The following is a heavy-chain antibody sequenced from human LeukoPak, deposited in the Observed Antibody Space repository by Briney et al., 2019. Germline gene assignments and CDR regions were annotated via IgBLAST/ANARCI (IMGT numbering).Heavy chain of an antibody. CDR1: GFIFSDYY. V-gene: IGHV3-11*01. Sequence: GGSLRLSCAASGFIFSDYYMSWIRQAPGKGLEWVSYISSSGSSIYYADSVKGRFTISRDNAKDSLYLQMNSLRAEDTAVYYCAKDDYDFWSGYYARGFDYWGQGTLVTVSS. J-gene: IGHJ4*02. CDR2: ISSSGSSI. D-gene: IGHD3-3*01. CDR3: AKDDYDFWSGYYARGFDY.